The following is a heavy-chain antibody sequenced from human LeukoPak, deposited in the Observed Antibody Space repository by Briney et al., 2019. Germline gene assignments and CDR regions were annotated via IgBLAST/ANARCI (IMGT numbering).Heavy chain of an antibody. CDR2: IYPGDSDT. J-gene: IGHJ4*02. CDR1: GYSFTSYW. V-gene: IGHV5-51*01. CDR3: ASAYCSGGSCYSGFDY. Sequence: ESLKISCKGSGYSFTSYWIGWVRRMPGKGLEWMGIIYPGDSDTRYSPSFQGQVTISADKSISTAYLQWSSLKASDTAMYYCASAYCSGGSCYSGFDYWGQGTLVTVSS. D-gene: IGHD2-15*01.